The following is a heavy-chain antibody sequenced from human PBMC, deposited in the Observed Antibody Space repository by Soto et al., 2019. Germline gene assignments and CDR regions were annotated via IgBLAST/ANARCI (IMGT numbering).Heavy chain of an antibody. V-gene: IGHV3-9*01. CDR2: LSGNSGSI. Sequence: DVQLVESGGGLVQPGRSLRLSCAASGFTFDDYAMHWVRQAPGKGLEWVSGLSGNSGSITYADSVKGRFTISRDNAKNSLYLQMNSLRAEDTALYYCAKDPRGSSGFRFDYWGQGTLVTVSS. D-gene: IGHD6-19*01. J-gene: IGHJ4*02. CDR1: GFTFDDYA. CDR3: AKDPRGSSGFRFDY.